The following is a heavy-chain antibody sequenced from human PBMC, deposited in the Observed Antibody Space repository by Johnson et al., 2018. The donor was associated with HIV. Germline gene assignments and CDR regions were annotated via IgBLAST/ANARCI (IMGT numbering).Heavy chain of an antibody. CDR3: AKDLGESENEEWATDYYDFSTGYPGQDPRAVVGAFDI. D-gene: IGHD3/OR15-3a*01. Sequence: GRSLRLSCAASGFSFSNYAMDWVRQAPGKGLEWVAVISSDGSNKNYADSVKGRFTISRDNSKNTLYLQMNSLRAEDTAVYYCAKDLGESENEEWATDYYDFSTGYPGQDPRAVVGAFDIWGQGTMVTVSS. CDR2: ISSDGSNK. J-gene: IGHJ3*02. CDR1: GFSFSNYA. V-gene: IGHV3-30*18.